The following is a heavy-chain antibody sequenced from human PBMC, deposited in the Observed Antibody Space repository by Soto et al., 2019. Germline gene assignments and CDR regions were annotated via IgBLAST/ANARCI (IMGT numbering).Heavy chain of an antibody. CDR3: AREVSGLGYCSSTSCPYYYYGMDV. Sequence: GASVKVSCKASGYTFTSYGISWVRQAPGQGLEWMGWISAYNGNTNYAQKLQGRVTMTTDTSTSTAYMELRSLRSDDTAVDYCAREVSGLGYCSSTSCPYYYYGMDVWGQGTTVTVSS. CDR1: GYTFTSYG. D-gene: IGHD2-2*01. V-gene: IGHV1-18*01. CDR2: ISAYNGNT. J-gene: IGHJ6*01.